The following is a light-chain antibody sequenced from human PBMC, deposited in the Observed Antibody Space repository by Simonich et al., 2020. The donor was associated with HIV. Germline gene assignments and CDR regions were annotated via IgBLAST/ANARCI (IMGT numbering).Light chain of an antibody. J-gene: IGKJ1*01. CDR1: QSVSSH. Sequence: EIVLTQSPATLSLSPGKKATLSCRASQSVSSHLAWYQQKPGQAPRLLIHDVSNRATGIPARCSGSGSGTDFTLTISSLESEDFAVYYCQQMKTFGQGTKVEIK. V-gene: IGKV3-11*01. CDR2: DVS. CDR3: QQMKT.